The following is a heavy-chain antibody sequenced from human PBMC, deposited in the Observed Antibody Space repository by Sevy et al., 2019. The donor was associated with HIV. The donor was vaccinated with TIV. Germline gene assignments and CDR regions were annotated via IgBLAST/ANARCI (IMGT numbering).Heavy chain of an antibody. CDR2: ISSSGSTI. V-gene: IGHV3-11*01. CDR3: AREDMATTRGPFDY. CDR1: GFTFSDYY. D-gene: IGHD5-12*01. Sequence: GGSLRLSCAASGFTFSDYYMTWLRQAPGKGLEWVSYISSSGSTIYYADSVKGRFTISRDNAKNSLYLQMNSLRAEDTAVYYCAREDMATTRGPFDYWGQGTLVTVSS. J-gene: IGHJ4*02.